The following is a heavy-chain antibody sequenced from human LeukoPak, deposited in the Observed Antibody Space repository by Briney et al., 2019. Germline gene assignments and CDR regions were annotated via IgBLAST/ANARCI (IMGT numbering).Heavy chain of an antibody. D-gene: IGHD4/OR15-4a*01. CDR1: GITVSSNY. CDR2: IYSSGST. V-gene: IGHV3-53*01. J-gene: IGHJ1*01. CDR3: ARSAMTMATSKYFQQ. Sequence: GSLRLSCAASGITVSSNYMSWVRQAPGKGLEWVSVIYSSGSTFYADSVKGRFTISRDNSKNTVYLQMNSLRAEDTAVYYCARSAMTMATSKYFQQWGQGTLVTVSS.